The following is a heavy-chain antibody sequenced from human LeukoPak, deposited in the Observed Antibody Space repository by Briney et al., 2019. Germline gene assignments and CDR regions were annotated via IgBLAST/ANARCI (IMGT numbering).Heavy chain of an antibody. CDR2: INPSGGST. V-gene: IGHV1-46*01. Sequence: ASVKVSCKASGYTFTSYYMHWVRQAPGQGREWMGIINPSGGSTSYAQKFQGRVTMTRDTSTSTVYMELRSLRSEDTAVYYCARGGRYYDFWSGSPGWFAPWGQGTLVTVSS. CDR1: GYTFTSYY. J-gene: IGHJ5*02. CDR3: ARGGRYYDFWSGSPGWFAP. D-gene: IGHD3-3*01.